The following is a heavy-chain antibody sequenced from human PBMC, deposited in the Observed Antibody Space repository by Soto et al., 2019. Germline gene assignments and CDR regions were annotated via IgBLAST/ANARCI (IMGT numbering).Heavy chain of an antibody. V-gene: IGHV4-59*01. CDR3: ARGIKNILTGYYFDY. Sequence: PSETLSLTCTVSGGSISSYYWSWIRQPPRKGLEWIGCIYYSGSTNYNPSLKSRVTISVDTSKNQFSLKLSSVTAADTAVYYCARGIKNILTGYYFDYWGQGTLVTVSS. D-gene: IGHD3-9*01. CDR1: GGSISSYY. J-gene: IGHJ4*02. CDR2: IYYSGST.